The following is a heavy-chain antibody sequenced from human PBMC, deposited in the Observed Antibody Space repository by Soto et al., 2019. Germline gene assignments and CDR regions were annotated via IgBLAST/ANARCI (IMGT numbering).Heavy chain of an antibody. J-gene: IGHJ5*02. CDR3: AHLVGYCSGGSCSSGFDP. CDR1: GFSLGTSGVG. Sequence: SGPTLVNPTQTLTLTCTFSGFSLGTSGVGVGWIRQPPGKALEWLALIYWNDDKRYSPSLKSRLTITKDTSKNQVVLTMTNMDPVDTATYYCAHLVGYCSGGSCSSGFDPWGQGTLVTVSS. CDR2: IYWNDDK. D-gene: IGHD2-15*01. V-gene: IGHV2-5*01.